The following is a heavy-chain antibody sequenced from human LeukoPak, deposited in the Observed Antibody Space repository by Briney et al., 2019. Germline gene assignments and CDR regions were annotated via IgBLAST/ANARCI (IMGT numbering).Heavy chain of an antibody. J-gene: IGHJ4*02. V-gene: IGHV3-11*04. D-gene: IGHD1-14*01. CDR3: ARGVENHFDS. CDR2: ISQSDGRTGTNI. Sequence: SGGSLRLSCAASGFTFNDYHMSWIRQAPGKGLEWVSYISQSDGRTGTNIFYADSVKGRSTISRDNARNALYLQMNSLRVEDTSIYYCARGVENHFDSWGQGTLVTVSS. CDR1: GFTFNDYH.